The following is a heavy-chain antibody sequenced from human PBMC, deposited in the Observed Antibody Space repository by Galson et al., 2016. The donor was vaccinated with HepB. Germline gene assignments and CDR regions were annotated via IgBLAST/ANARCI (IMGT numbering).Heavy chain of an antibody. J-gene: IGHJ3*02. CDR3: ARRPDTPDAFDI. V-gene: IGHV5-51*01. CDR1: GKSLRGYW. D-gene: IGHD2-15*01. Sequence: QSGAEVKKPEESLRISCKVSGKSLRGYWIAWVRQMPGKGLEWMGIIYPGDSETIYSPSFQGHVTLSVDKSTSTAYLRWSSLKASDTAMYYCARRPDTPDAFDIWGQGTMVIVSS. CDR2: IYPGDSET.